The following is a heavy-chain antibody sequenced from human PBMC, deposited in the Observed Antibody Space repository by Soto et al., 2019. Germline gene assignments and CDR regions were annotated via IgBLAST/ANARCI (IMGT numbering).Heavy chain of an antibody. V-gene: IGHV3-33*01. D-gene: IGHD1-26*01. CDR2: IWYDGSNK. CDR3: ARDLAIYSGSSAPLNY. CDR1: GFTFSSYG. Sequence: PGGSLRLSCAASGFTFSSYGMHWVRQAPGKGLEWVAVIWYDGSNKYYADSVKGRFTISRDNSKNTLYLQMNSLRAEDTAVYYCARDLAIYSGSSAPLNYWGQGTLVTVSS. J-gene: IGHJ4*02.